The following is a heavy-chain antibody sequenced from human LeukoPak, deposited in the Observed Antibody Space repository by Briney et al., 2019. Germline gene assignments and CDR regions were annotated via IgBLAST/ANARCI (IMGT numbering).Heavy chain of an antibody. CDR1: GFTFSRDS. CDR3: ARVLGIILTATLTGIIVVVPAANWFDP. Sequence: PGGSLRLSCAASGFTFSRDSMNWVRQAPGKGLEWISYISHDGAIIYYADSVRGRFTISRDNAKNSLYLQMNSLRAEDTAVYYCARVLGIILTATLTGIIVVVPAANWFDPWGQGTLVTVSS. J-gene: IGHJ5*02. CDR2: ISHDGAII. V-gene: IGHV3-48*04. D-gene: IGHD2-2*01.